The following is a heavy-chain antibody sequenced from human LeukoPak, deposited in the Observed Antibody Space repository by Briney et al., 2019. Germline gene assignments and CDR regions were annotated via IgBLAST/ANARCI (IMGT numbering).Heavy chain of an antibody. D-gene: IGHD3-22*01. V-gene: IGHV3-74*01. Sequence: PGGSLRLSCAASGFTFSSYWMHWVRQAPGKGLVWVSRINSDGSSTSYADSVKGRFTISRDNAKNTLYLQMTSLRAEDTAVYYCARDRGNHYDSSGYYRGDAFDIWGQGTMVTVSS. CDR2: INSDGSST. J-gene: IGHJ3*02. CDR3: ARDRGNHYDSSGYYRGDAFDI. CDR1: GFTFSSYW.